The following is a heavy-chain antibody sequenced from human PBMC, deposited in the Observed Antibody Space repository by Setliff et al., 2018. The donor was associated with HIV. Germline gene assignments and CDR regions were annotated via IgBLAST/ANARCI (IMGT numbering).Heavy chain of an antibody. CDR3: ARGDSTWPTQLMDV. J-gene: IGHJ6*03. D-gene: IGHD6-13*01. CDR2: IYRTGSI. V-gene: IGHV4-4*02. Sequence: LSLTCAVSGVSISSDKYWSWVRQPPGKGLEWIGEIYRTGSINYNPSLRSRVTLSVDKSKNQFSLKLRSVTAADTAVYYCARGDSTWPTQLMDVWGKGATVTVSS. CDR1: GVSISSDKY.